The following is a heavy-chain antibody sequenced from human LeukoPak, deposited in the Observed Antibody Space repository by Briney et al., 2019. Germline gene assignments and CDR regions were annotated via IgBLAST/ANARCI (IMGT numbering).Heavy chain of an antibody. D-gene: IGHD3-10*01. V-gene: IGHV3-48*01. Sequence: GGSLRLSCAASGFTFNTYTMNWVRQAPGKGLEWVSYISGSSGIIDYADSVRGRFTISRDNAKNSLYLQMNSLRAEDTAVYYCARDSPEYGSNYYYYYGMDVWGQGTTVTVSS. CDR2: ISGSSGII. CDR3: ARDSPEYGSNYYYYYGMDV. CDR1: GFTFNTYT. J-gene: IGHJ6*02.